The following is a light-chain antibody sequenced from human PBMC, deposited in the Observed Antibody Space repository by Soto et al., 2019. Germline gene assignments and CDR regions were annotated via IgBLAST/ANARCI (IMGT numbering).Light chain of an antibody. Sequence: EIVMTQSPATLSVSPGERATLSFRASQSVSSNLAWYQQKPGQAPRLLIYGASTRATGIPARFSGSGSGTEFTLTVSSLQSEDIAVYFCQQYNNWPPNFGQGTRLEI. V-gene: IGKV3-15*01. CDR1: QSVSSN. CDR3: QQYNNWPPN. CDR2: GAS. J-gene: IGKJ5*01.